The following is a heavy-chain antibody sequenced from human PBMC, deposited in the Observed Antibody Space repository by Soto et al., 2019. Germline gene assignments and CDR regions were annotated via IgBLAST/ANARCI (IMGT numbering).Heavy chain of an antibody. CDR3: ARDQRICYAALDA. Sequence: QVQLVQSEAEVKKPGASVKISCKASGYTFTSYVMHWVRQAPGQRLEWMGWINGGNGNTKYSQKFKGRVTITRDTSATTVYMELSSLRSEDPAVYYCARDQRICYAALDAWGQGPTVTV. J-gene: IGHJ6*02. V-gene: IGHV1-3*01. D-gene: IGHD2-2*01. CDR1: GYTFTSYV. CDR2: INGGNGNT.